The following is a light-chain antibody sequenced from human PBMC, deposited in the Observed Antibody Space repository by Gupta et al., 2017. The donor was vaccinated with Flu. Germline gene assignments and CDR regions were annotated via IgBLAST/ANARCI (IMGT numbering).Light chain of an antibody. CDR3: EARYDSRSGTVV. CDR1: STNNGSGY. Sequence: VTITCSGSSTNNGSGYVYGYQQHPETGPNLLIFSNDLRHPGVPVPVSGSNSGTSAALAISMLRSEDEADYYCEARYDSRSGTVVFGGGTKLTVL. J-gene: IGLJ2*01. CDR2: SND. V-gene: IGLV1-47*02.